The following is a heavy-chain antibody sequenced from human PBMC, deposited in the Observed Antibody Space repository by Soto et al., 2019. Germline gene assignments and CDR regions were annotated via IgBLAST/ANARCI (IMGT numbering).Heavy chain of an antibody. J-gene: IGHJ4*02. D-gene: IGHD2-15*01. CDR1: GYTFISYA. CDR2: INAGNGNT. V-gene: IGHV1-3*01. CDR3: ARGPGGPDGPGDY. Sequence: QVQLVQSGAEVKKPGASVKVSCEASGYTFISYAMHWVRQAPGQRLEWMGWINAGNGNTKYSQKFQGRVTITRDTSASTAYMELSSLRSEDTAVYYCARGPGGPDGPGDYWGQGTLVTVSS.